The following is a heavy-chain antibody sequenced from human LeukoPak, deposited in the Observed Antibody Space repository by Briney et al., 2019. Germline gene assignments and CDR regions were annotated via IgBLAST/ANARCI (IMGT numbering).Heavy chain of an antibody. Sequence: GGSLRLSCAASGFTFSSYSMNWVRQAPGKGLEWVSSISSSSSYIYYADSVKGRFTISRDNAKNSLYLQMNSLRAEDTAVYYCARDEDVGTYFDYWGQGTLVTVSS. V-gene: IGHV3-21*01. J-gene: IGHJ4*02. D-gene: IGHD7-27*01. CDR1: GFTFSSYS. CDR2: ISSSSSYI. CDR3: ARDEDVGTYFDY.